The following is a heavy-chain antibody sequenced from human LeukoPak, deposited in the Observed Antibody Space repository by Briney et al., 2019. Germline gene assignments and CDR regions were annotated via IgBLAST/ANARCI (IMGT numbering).Heavy chain of an antibody. D-gene: IGHD2-2*01. CDR2: ISHDGSDK. CDR1: GFTFSSYG. J-gene: IGHJ6*04. V-gene: IGHV3-30*19. Sequence: GGSLRLSCAASGFTFSSYGMHWVRQAPGRGLEWVAVISHDGSDKYYADSVKGRFTISRDNSKNTLYLQMNSLRAEDTAVYYCARALGVVVPAAATRMDVWGKGTTVTVSS. CDR3: ARALGVVVPAAATRMDV.